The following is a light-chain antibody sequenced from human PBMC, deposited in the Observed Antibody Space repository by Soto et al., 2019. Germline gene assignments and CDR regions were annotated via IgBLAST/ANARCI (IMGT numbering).Light chain of an antibody. V-gene: IGKV3-11*01. J-gene: IGKJ4*01. CDR2: GAS. CDR1: QSVSSN. Sequence: IGMPKSRATLSVSLGDRGTLSCRASQSVSSNLAWYQQKPGQAPRLLSYGASTRATGIPARFSGSGSGTDFTLTISSLEPEDFAVYFCQHRSNWPLTVGGGTKVDI. CDR3: QHRSNWPLT.